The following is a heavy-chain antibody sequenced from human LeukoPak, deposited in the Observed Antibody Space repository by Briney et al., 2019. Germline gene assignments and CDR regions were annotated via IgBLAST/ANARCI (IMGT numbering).Heavy chain of an antibody. V-gene: IGHV4-59*12. CDR1: GGSISSYY. J-gene: IGHJ4*02. Sequence: SETLSLTCTVSGGSISSYYWSWIRQPPGKGLEWIGYIYYSGSTNYNPSLKSRVTMSVDTSKNQFSLKLSSVTAADTAVYYCARDMGLGSRSLDYWGQGTLVTVSS. D-gene: IGHD3-10*01. CDR3: ARDMGLGSRSLDY. CDR2: IYYSGST.